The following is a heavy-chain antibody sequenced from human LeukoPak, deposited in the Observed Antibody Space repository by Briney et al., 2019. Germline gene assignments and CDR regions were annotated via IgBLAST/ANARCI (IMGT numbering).Heavy chain of an antibody. CDR3: ARDFCSGGSCYLLFDH. CDR2: ISVYNGNT. Sequence: ASVKVSCKASGYTFTSYGISWVRQAPGQGLEWMGWISVYNGNTNFAQNFQDRVTMTIDTSTNTAYMELRSLRSDDTAVYYCARDFCSGGSCYLLFDHWGQGTQVTVSS. V-gene: IGHV1-18*01. CDR1: GYTFTSYG. J-gene: IGHJ4*02. D-gene: IGHD2-15*01.